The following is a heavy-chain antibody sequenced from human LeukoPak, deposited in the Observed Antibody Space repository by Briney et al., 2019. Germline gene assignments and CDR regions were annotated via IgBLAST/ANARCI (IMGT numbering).Heavy chain of an antibody. Sequence: ASVKVSCKASGYTFTSYDINWVRQATGQGLEWMGWMNPNSGNTGYAQKFQGRVTMTRNTSISTAYMELSSLRSEDTAVYYCAREGGGYEPYYYYYMDVWGKGTTVTVS. CDR3: AREGGGYEPYYYYYMDV. V-gene: IGHV1-8*01. CDR2: MNPNSGNT. D-gene: IGHD2-15*01. CDR1: GYTFTSYD. J-gene: IGHJ6*03.